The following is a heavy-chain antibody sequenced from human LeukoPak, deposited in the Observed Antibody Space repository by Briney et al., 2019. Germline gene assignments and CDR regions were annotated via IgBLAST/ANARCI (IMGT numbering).Heavy chain of an antibody. CDR3: ARVQLSTIFGVVIPWWFDP. J-gene: IGHJ5*02. D-gene: IGHD3-3*01. Sequence: AASVKVSCKASGYTFTGYYMHWVRQAPGQGLEWMGWINPNSGGTNYAQKFQGRVTMTRDTSISTAYMELSRLRSDDTAVYYCARVQLSTIFGVVIPWWFDPWGQGTLVTVSS. CDR1: GYTFTGYY. V-gene: IGHV1-2*02. CDR2: INPNSGGT.